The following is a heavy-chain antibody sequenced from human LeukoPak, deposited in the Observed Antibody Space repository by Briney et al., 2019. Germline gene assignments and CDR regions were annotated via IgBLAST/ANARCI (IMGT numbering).Heavy chain of an antibody. Sequence: GGSLRLSCAASGFTFSSYSMNWVRQAPGKGLEWVSSISSSSSYIYYADSVKGRFTISRDNAKNSLYLQMNSLRAEDTAVYYCARGLGYCSGGRCPRNTYFDYWGQGTLVTVSS. V-gene: IGHV3-21*01. CDR2: ISSSSSYI. CDR1: GFTFSSYS. CDR3: ARGLGYCSGGRCPRNTYFDY. D-gene: IGHD2-15*01. J-gene: IGHJ4*02.